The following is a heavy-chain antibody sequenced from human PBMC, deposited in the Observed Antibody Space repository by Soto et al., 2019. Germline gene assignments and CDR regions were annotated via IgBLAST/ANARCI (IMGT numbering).Heavy chain of an antibody. V-gene: IGHV3-73*01. D-gene: IGHD7-27*01. CDR2: IRNKAYNYAT. CDR1: GLTVSGSA. CDR3: CRHGTNCGSCDY. J-gene: IGHJ4*02. Sequence: GSLRLSGAASGLTVSGSAMDWVRHDSGKGLELVGRIRNKAYNYATVYCAPFKGRFTISRDDSKNMAYLQMNSLKTEDTVVYYCCRHGTNCGSCDYWGLGTLGPVSS.